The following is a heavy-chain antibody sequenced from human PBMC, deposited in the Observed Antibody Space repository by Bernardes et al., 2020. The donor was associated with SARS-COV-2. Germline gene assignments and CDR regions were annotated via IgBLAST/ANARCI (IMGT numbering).Heavy chain of an antibody. CDR3: AKRRVEWELLHYFDS. CDR2: ITDSGDST. J-gene: IGHJ4*02. V-gene: IGHV3-23*01. Sequence: GKGLEWVSTITDSGDSTYYADSVKGRFTISRDNSKDRLYLQMNSLRAEDTAVYFCAKRRVEWELLHYFDSWGQGTLVTVSS. D-gene: IGHD1-26*01.